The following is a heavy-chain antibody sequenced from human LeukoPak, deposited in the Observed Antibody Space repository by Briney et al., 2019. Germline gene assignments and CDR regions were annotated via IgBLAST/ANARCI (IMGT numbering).Heavy chain of an antibody. Sequence: AASVKVSCKASAYTFTSYAMNWVRQAPGQGLEWMGWINTNTGNPTYAQGFTGRFVFSLDTSVSTAYLQISSLKAEDTAVYYCARDSSSSGPYYYYGMDVWGQGTTVTVSS. V-gene: IGHV7-4-1*02. J-gene: IGHJ6*02. D-gene: IGHD6-6*01. CDR3: ARDSSSSGPYYYYGMDV. CDR1: AYTFTSYA. CDR2: INTNTGNP.